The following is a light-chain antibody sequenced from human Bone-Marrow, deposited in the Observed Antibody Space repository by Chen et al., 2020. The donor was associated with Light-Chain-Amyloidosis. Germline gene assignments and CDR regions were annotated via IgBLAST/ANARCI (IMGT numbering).Light chain of an antibody. Sequence: EIVMTQSPATLSVSPGERATLSCRASQSVSSNLAWYQQKPGQAPRLLIYGASTRATGIPARFSGSESGTEFTLTNSSLQSEDFAVYYCQQYNSWPRYTFGQGTKLEIK. V-gene: IGKV3-15*01. CDR2: GAS. J-gene: IGKJ2*01. CDR3: QQYNSWPRYT. CDR1: QSVSSN.